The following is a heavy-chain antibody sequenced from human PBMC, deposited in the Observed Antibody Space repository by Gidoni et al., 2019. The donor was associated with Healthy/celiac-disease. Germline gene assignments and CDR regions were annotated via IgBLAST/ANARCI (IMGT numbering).Heavy chain of an antibody. D-gene: IGHD2-21*02. V-gene: IGHV1-2*02. CDR1: GYTFTGYY. Sequence: QVQLVQSGAEVKKPGASVTVSCKASGYTFTGYYMHWVRQAPGQGLEWMGWINPSSGGTNYAQKFQGRVTMTRDTSISTAYMELSRLRSDDTAVYYWARSKYGGNSGFHYWGQGTLVTVSS. CDR2: INPSSGGT. J-gene: IGHJ4*02. CDR3: ARSKYGGNSGFHY.